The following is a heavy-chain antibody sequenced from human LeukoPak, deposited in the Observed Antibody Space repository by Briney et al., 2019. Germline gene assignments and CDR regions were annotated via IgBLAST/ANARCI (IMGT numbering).Heavy chain of an antibody. Sequence: PGGSLRLSCAASGFTFSDHYMSWIRQTPGKGLEWVSRISRDTESVKGRFTISRDNTKNSLYLQMNSLRLDDTAVYYCARDPDTSSKVDYWGQGTLVTVSS. D-gene: IGHD6-6*01. CDR1: GFTFSDHY. V-gene: IGHV3-11*01. CDR2: ISR. CDR3: ARDPDTSSKVDY. J-gene: IGHJ4*02.